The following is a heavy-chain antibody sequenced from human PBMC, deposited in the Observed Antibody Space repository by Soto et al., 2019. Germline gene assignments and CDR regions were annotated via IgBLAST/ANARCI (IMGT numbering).Heavy chain of an antibody. V-gene: IGHV3-11*01. CDR3: ARGRDILTPDYYGMDV. CDR1: GFTFSDYY. Sequence: QVQLVESGGGLVKPGGSLRLSCADSGFTFSDYYMSWIRQAPGKGLEWVSYISSSGSTIYYADYVKGRFTISRDNAKNSLYLQMNSLRAEDTAVYYCARGRDILTPDYYGMDVWGQLTTVTVSS. J-gene: IGHJ6*02. D-gene: IGHD3-9*01. CDR2: ISSSGSTI.